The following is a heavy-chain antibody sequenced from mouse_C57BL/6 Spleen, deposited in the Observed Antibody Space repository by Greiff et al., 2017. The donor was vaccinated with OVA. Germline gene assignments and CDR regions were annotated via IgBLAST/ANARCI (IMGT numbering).Heavy chain of an antibody. CDR1: GYTFTSYW. CDR3: ARYGYYVMDY. Sequence: QVQLQQPGAELVRPGSSVKLSCKASGYTFTSYWMDWVKQRPIQGLEWIGNIYPSDSETHYNQKFKDKATLTVDKSSSTAYMQLSSLTSEDSAVDYCARYGYYVMDYWGQGTSVTVSS. J-gene: IGHJ4*01. CDR2: IYPSDSET. V-gene: IGHV1-52*01. D-gene: IGHD1-1*02.